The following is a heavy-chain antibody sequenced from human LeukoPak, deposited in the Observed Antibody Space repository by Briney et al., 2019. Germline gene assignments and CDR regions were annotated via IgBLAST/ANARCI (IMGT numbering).Heavy chain of an antibody. CDR1: GFTFSTYG. J-gene: IGHJ4*02. CDR2: ISYDGSNK. Sequence: GGSLRLSCAASGFTFSTYGMHWVRQAPGKGLEWVAVISYDGSNKYYADSVKGRFTISRDNSKNTLYLQMNSLRAEDTAVYYCARDLYSSGWYRTPLVDYWGQGTLVTVSS. V-gene: IGHV3-30-3*01. CDR3: ARDLYSSGWYRTPLVDY. D-gene: IGHD6-19*01.